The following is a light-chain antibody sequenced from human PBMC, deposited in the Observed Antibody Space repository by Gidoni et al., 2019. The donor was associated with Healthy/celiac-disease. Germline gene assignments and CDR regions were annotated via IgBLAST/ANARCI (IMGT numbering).Light chain of an antibody. CDR1: SSDVGGYNY. V-gene: IGLV2-14*01. Sequence: QSALTQPASVSGSPGQSITISCTGTSSDVGGYNYVSWYQQHPGKAPKLMIYEVSNRPSGVPDRFSGSKSGNTASLTISGLQAEDEADYYGSSYTSSSTLGVFGGGTKLTVL. CDR3: SSYTSSSTLGV. J-gene: IGLJ3*02. CDR2: EVS.